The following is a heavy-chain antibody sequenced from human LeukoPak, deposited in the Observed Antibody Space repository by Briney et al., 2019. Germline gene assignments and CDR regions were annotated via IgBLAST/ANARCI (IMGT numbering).Heavy chain of an antibody. V-gene: IGHV3-23*01. CDR3: ARSGVATCHY. J-gene: IGHJ4*02. D-gene: IGHD3-10*01. Sequence: GGSLRLSCQASGFTFSDYAMSWVRQAPGKGLEWDSSINPDGGSFFADSVKGRFTISRDDSRSVVYLQMNTLGAEDTAVYYCARSGVATCHYWGQGILVAVSS. CDR1: GFTFSDYA. CDR2: INPDGGS.